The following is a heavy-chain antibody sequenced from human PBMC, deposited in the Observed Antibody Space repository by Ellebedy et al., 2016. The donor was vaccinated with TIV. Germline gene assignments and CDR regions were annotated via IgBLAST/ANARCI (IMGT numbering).Heavy chain of an antibody. CDR2: IYSDGST. J-gene: IGHJ6*02. CDR1: GLTVSSNY. D-gene: IGHD3-16*01. Sequence: PGGSLRLSCAASGLTVSSNYMSWVRQAPGKGLEWVSVIYSDGSTTYAGSVKGRFTISRHNSKNTLYLQMNSLRAEDTAVYYCARDLYFGSSYDHYYYGLDVWGQGTTVTVSS. CDR3: ARDLYFGSSYDHYYYGLDV. V-gene: IGHV3-53*04.